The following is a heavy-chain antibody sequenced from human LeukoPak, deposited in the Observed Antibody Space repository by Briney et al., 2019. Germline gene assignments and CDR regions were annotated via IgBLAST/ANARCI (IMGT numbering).Heavy chain of an antibody. D-gene: IGHD3-10*01. J-gene: IGHJ4*02. V-gene: IGHV1-2*02. CDR3: AKRGGSGSFDY. CDR2: INSKSGGT. Sequence: ASVKVSCKASGYTFIGYYVHWVRQAPGQGLEWMGWINSKSGGTNYAQKFQGRVTMTRDTSISTAYMELSRLRSDDTAVYYCAKRGGSGSFDYWGQGTLVTVSS. CDR1: GYTFIGYY.